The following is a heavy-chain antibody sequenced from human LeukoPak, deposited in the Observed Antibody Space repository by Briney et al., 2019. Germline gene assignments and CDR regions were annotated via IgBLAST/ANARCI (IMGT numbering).Heavy chain of an antibody. J-gene: IGHJ3*02. CDR3: ARDTTMIGDSSDAFDI. CDR1: GFTFSDYY. D-gene: IGHD3-22*01. CDR2: ISSSGSTI. V-gene: IGHV3-11*01. Sequence: GGSLRLSCAASGFTFSDYYMSWIRQAPGKGLEWVSYISSSGSTIYYADSVKGRFTISRDNAKNSLYLQMNSLRAEDTAVYYCARDTTMIGDSSDAFDIWGQGTMVTVSS.